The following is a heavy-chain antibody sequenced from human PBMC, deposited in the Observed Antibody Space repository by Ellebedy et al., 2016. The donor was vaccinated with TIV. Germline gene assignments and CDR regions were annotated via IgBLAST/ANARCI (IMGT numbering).Heavy chain of an antibody. Sequence: SETLSLXCAVYGGSFSGYYWSWIRQSPEKGFEWIGEINHSGNTRHSPSLKGRGITSVDTSKNQFSLKLNSVTAADTAVYYCARGSRLTGTRCSDYWGQGTLVTVSS. CDR2: INHSGNT. J-gene: IGHJ4*02. D-gene: IGHD1-20*01. V-gene: IGHV4-34*01. CDR3: ARGSRLTGTRCSDY. CDR1: GGSFSGYY.